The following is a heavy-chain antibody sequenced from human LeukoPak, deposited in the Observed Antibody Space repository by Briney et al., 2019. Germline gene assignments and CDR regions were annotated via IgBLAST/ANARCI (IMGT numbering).Heavy chain of an antibody. CDR2: INPSGGST. CDR3: ARENHNYDILTGPGDAFDI. Sequence: ASVKVSCKASGYTFTSYYMHWVRQAPGQGLEWMGIINPSGGSTSYAQKFQGRVTMTRDTSTSTAYMELSSLRSEDTAVYHCARENHNYDILTGPGDAFDIWGQGTMVTVSS. V-gene: IGHV1-46*01. J-gene: IGHJ3*02. D-gene: IGHD3-9*01. CDR1: GYTFTSYY.